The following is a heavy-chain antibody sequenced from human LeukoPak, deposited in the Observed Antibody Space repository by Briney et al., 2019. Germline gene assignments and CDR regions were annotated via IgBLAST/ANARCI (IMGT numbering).Heavy chain of an antibody. CDR2: IYHSGST. J-gene: IGHJ5*02. V-gene: IGHV4-38-2*02. CDR3: ARRPWFDP. CDR1: GYSLSSGYY. Sequence: SETLSLTCSVSGYSLSSGYYWGWIRQPPGKGLEWIGSIYHSGSTYYNPSLKSRVTVSVDTSKNQFSLKLSSVTAADTAVYYCARRPWFDPWGQGTLVTVSS.